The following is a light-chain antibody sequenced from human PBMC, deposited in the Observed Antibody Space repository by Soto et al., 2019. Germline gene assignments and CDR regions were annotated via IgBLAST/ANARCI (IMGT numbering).Light chain of an antibody. CDR3: QQSSTSPLT. J-gene: IGKJ3*01. CDR1: QYIANH. CDR2: GAS. V-gene: IGKV1-39*01. Sequence: DIQMTQSPSSLSASVGDRVTIICRASQYIANHLIWYQQKPGKAPKLLMYGASTLQSGVPSRFSGTGFGTYFDLTIRSLQPEDFATYYCQQSSTSPLTFGPGTKVDIK.